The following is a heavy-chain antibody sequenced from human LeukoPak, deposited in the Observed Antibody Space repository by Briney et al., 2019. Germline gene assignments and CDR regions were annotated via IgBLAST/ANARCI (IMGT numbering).Heavy chain of an antibody. CDR3: ARGGDIVATTYLDY. V-gene: IGHV1-8*01. Sequence: ASVKVFCKASGYTFTSYDINWVRQATGQGLEWMGWMNPNSGNTGYAQKFQGRVTMTRNTSISTAYMELSSLRSEDTAVYYCARGGDIVATTYLDYWGQGTLVTVSS. J-gene: IGHJ4*02. CDR2: MNPNSGNT. CDR1: GYTFTSYD. D-gene: IGHD5-12*01.